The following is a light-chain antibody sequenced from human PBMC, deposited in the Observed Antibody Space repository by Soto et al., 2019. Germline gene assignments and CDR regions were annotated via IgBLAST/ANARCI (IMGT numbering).Light chain of an antibody. Sequence: EIVLTQSSATLSLSPRERATLSCTASQSVSSSYLAWYQQKPGQAPRLLIYGASSRATGIPDRFSGSGSGTDFTLTISRLEPEDFAVYYCQQYGSSRLTFGGGTKVDIK. J-gene: IGKJ4*01. CDR2: GAS. CDR1: QSVSSSY. V-gene: IGKV3-20*01. CDR3: QQYGSSRLT.